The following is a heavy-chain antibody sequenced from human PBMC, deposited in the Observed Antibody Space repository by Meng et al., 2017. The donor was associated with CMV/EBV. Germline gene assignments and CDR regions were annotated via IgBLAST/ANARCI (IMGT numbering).Heavy chain of an antibody. Sequence: SGGTFSSYANSWVRQAPGQGLEWMGGIIPIFGTANYAQKFQGRVTITTDESTSTAYMELSSLRSEDTAVYYCARHPAEMVAASYFQHWGQGTLVTVSS. CDR3: ARHPAEMVAASYFQH. CDR2: IIPIFGTA. V-gene: IGHV1-69*05. J-gene: IGHJ1*01. D-gene: IGHD2-15*01. CDR1: GGTFSSYA.